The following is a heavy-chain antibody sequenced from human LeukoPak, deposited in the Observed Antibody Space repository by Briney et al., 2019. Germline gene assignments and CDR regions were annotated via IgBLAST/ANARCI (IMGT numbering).Heavy chain of an antibody. Sequence: GASVKVSCKASGYTFTSYGISWVRQAPGQGLEWMGWISAYNGNTNYAQKLQGRVTMTTDTSTSTAYMELRSLRSDDTAVYCCAREGNSGWYEDYYYGMDVWGQGTTATVSS. CDR2: ISAYNGNT. D-gene: IGHD6-19*01. CDR3: AREGNSGWYEDYYYGMDV. V-gene: IGHV1-18*01. CDR1: GYTFTSYG. J-gene: IGHJ6*02.